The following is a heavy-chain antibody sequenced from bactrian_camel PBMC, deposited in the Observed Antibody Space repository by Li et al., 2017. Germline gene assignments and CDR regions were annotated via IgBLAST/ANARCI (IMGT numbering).Heavy chain of an antibody. V-gene: IGHV3S55*01. CDR2: LSTDGST. D-gene: IGHD6*01. CDR3: AAGEWALGYGNGPSRCSEDFGY. J-gene: IGHJ6*01. CDR1: GFTLNDHD. Sequence: VQLVESGGGSVQAGGSLRLSCAASGFTLNDHDMGWYRQVPGNECELISTLSTDGSTYYGDSVKGRFTISLDNAKNTVYLQMNSLKPEDTAVYYCAAGEWALGYGNGPSRCSEDFGYWGQGTQVTVS.